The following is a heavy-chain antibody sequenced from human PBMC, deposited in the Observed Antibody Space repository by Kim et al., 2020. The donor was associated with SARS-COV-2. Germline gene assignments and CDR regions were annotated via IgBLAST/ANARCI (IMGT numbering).Heavy chain of an antibody. Sequence: GGSLRLSCSASGFTFSSYAMHWVRQAPGKGLEYVSAISSNGGSTYYADSVKGRFTISRDNSKNTLYLQMSSLRAEDTAVYYCVKGGGVVDTAMVNYYWGQGTLVTVSS. CDR3: VKGGGVVDTAMVNYY. CDR2: ISSNGGST. V-gene: IGHV3-64D*09. D-gene: IGHD5-18*01. CDR1: GFTFSSYA. J-gene: IGHJ4*02.